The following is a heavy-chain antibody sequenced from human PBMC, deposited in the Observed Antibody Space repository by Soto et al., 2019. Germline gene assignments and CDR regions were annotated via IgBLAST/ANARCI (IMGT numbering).Heavy chain of an antibody. Sequence: QVQLVESGGGVVQPGRSLRLFCAASGFTFSTYGMHWVRQAPGKGLEWVAVISYDGSNKYYADSVQGRFTISRDNSKNTLYLQMNGLRAEDTAVYYCARVVPAAMYYYYGMDVWGQGTTVTVSS. CDR3: ARVVPAAMYYYYGMDV. D-gene: IGHD2-2*01. CDR1: GFTFSTYG. J-gene: IGHJ6*02. V-gene: IGHV3-30*03. CDR2: ISYDGSNK.